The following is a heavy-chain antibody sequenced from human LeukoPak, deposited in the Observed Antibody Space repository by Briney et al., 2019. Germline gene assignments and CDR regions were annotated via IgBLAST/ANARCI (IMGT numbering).Heavy chain of an antibody. Sequence: SETLSLTCAVYGGSFSGYYWSWIRQPPGKGLEWIGEINHSGSTNYNPSLKSRVTISVDTSKNQFSLKLSSVTAADTAVYYCARGYDSSDYYSYWGQGTLVTVSS. CDR2: INHSGST. J-gene: IGHJ4*02. D-gene: IGHD3-22*01. CDR3: ARGYDSSDYYSY. CDR1: GGSFSGYY. V-gene: IGHV4-34*01.